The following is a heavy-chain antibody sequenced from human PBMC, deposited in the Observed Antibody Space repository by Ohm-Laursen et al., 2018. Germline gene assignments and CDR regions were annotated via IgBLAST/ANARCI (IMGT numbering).Heavy chain of an antibody. Sequence: GSLRLSCTASGFIFRNFGMHWVRQAPGKGLEWVSAISAGGGNTYYADSVKGRFTISRDNSKNTLYLQMNSLRAEDTAVYYCAKRDVSNYHCFDSWGQGTLVTVSS. CDR2: ISAGGGNT. D-gene: IGHD4-11*01. J-gene: IGHJ4*02. CDR3: AKRDVSNYHCFDS. V-gene: IGHV3-23*01. CDR1: GFIFRNFG.